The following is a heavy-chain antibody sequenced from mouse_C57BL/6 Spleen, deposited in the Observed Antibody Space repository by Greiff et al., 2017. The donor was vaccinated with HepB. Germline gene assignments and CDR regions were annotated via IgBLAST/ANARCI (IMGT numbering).Heavy chain of an antibody. D-gene: IGHD2-5*01. CDR3: ARPSYSNFAY. J-gene: IGHJ3*01. Sequence: VQLQQSGPELVKPGASVKISCKASGYTFTDYYMNWVKQSHGKSLEWIGDINPNNGGTSYKQKFKGKATLTVDKSSSTAYMELRSLTSEDSAVYYCARPSYSNFAYWGQGTLVTVSA. CDR2: INPNNGGT. CDR1: GYTFTDYY. V-gene: IGHV1-26*01.